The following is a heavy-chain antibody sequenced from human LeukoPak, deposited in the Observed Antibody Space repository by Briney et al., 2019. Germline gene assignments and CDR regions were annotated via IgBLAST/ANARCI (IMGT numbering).Heavy chain of an antibody. J-gene: IGHJ6*03. CDR3: AKEMVLVVVITRYYYMDV. CDR1: GFTFSSYG. V-gene: IGHV3-23*01. Sequence: PGGSLRLSCAASGFTFSSYGMSWVRQAPGKGLEWVSAISGSGGSTYYADSVKGRFTISRDNSKNTLYLQMNSLRAEDTAVYYCAKEMVLVVVITRYYYMDVWGKGTTVTISS. CDR2: ISGSGGST. D-gene: IGHD3-22*01.